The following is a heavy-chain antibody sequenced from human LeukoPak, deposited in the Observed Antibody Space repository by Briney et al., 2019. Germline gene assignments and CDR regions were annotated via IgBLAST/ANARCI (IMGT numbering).Heavy chain of an antibody. CDR1: GYTFTGYY. Sequence: GASVKVSCKASGYTFTGYYMHWVRQAPGQRLEWMGWINASNGNTKYSQKFQGRVTITRDTSASAAYMELSSLRSEDTAVYYCATSYGPLAPFDYWGQGTLVTVSS. D-gene: IGHD5-18*01. J-gene: IGHJ4*02. CDR3: ATSYGPLAPFDY. V-gene: IGHV1-3*01. CDR2: INASNGNT.